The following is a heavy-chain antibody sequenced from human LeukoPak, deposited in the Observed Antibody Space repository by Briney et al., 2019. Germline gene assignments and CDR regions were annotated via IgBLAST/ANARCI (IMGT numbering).Heavy chain of an antibody. CDR3: AREDDRGYSYGYVYY. V-gene: IGHV4-39*07. CDR1: GGSISSSSYY. Sequence: SETLSLTCTVSGGSISSSSYYWGWIRQPPGKGLEWIGSIYYSGSTYYNPSLKSRVTISVDTSKNQFSLKLSSVTAADTAVYYCAREDDRGYSYGYVYYWGQGTLVTVSS. CDR2: IYYSGST. D-gene: IGHD5-18*01. J-gene: IGHJ4*02.